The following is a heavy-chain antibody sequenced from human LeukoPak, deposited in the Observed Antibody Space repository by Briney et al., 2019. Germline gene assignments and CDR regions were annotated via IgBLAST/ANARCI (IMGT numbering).Heavy chain of an antibody. CDR3: ARARYSGYDFRFYYYYYMDV. CDR2: ISSSGSTI. Sequence: PGGSLRLSCAASGFTFSDYYMSWIRQAPGKGLEWVSYISSSGSTIYYADSVKGRFTISRDNAKNSLYLQMNRLRAEDTAVYYCARARYSGYDFRFYYYYYMDVWGKGTTVTVSS. D-gene: IGHD5-12*01. CDR1: GFTFSDYY. V-gene: IGHV3-11*01. J-gene: IGHJ6*03.